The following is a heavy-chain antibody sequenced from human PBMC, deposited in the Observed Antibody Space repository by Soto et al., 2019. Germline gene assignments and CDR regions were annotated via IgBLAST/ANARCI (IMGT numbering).Heavy chain of an antibody. D-gene: IGHD6-19*01. CDR2: IYNSGST. CDR3: ARKYGIPVAGTFDY. Sequence: SETLSLTCAVSGYSVSDSNWWGWIRQPPGKGLEWMGHIYNSGSTYYKSSLKGRVTMSIDTSKNQFSLRLYSVTAVDTAVYYCARKYGIPVAGTFDYWGQGTPVTVSS. V-gene: IGHV4-28*01. J-gene: IGHJ4*02. CDR1: GYSVSDSNW.